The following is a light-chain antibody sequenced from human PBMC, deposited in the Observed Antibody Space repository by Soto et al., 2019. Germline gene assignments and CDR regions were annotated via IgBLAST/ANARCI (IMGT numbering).Light chain of an antibody. CDR2: SNN. Sequence: QSVLTQPPSASATPGQRVTISCSGSSSNIVNNPVSWYQQFPGTAPKLLIYSNNHRTSGVPDRFSGSKSGASASLAVSGLPSEDEADYFCAAWDDSLNGLVFGGGTKVTVL. CDR3: AAWDDSLNGLV. CDR1: SSNIVNNP. J-gene: IGLJ3*02. V-gene: IGLV1-44*01.